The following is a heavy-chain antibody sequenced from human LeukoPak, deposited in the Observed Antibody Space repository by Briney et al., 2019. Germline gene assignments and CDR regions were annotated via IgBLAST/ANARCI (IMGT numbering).Heavy chain of an antibody. V-gene: IGHV4-34*01. D-gene: IGHD6-13*01. J-gene: IGHJ4*02. CDR1: GGSFSGYY. CDR3: AGGRGYSSSWYFY. Sequence: PSETLSLTCAVYGGSFSGYYWSWIRQPPGKGLEWIGEINHSGSTNYNPSLKSRVTISVDTSKNQFSLKLSSVTAADTAVYYCAGGRGYSSSWYFYWGQGTLVTVSS. CDR2: INHSGST.